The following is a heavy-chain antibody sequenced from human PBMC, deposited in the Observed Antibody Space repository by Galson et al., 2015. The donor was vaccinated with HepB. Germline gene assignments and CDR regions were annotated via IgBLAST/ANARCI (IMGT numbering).Heavy chain of an antibody. CDR2: IYYSGST. J-gene: IGHJ2*01. D-gene: IGHD6-6*01. V-gene: IGHV4-59*01. CDR3: ARARPPTHRGPHWYFDL. Sequence: ETLSLTCTVSGGSISSYYWSWIRQPPGEGLEWIGYIYYSGSTNYNPSLKSRVTISVDTSKNQFSLKLSSVTAADTAVYYCARARPPTHRGPHWYFDLWGRGTLVTVSS. CDR1: GGSISSYY.